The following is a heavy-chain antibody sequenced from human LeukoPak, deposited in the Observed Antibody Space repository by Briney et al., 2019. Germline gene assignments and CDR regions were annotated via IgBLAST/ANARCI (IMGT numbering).Heavy chain of an antibody. Sequence: SVKVSCKASGGTFSSYAISWVRQAPGQGLEWMGGIIPIFGTANYAQKFQGRVTITADESTSTAYMELSSLRSEDTAVYYCARVDCSSTSCYHYMDVWGKGTTVTVSS. D-gene: IGHD2-2*01. CDR1: GGTFSSYA. V-gene: IGHV1-69*13. CDR2: IIPIFGTA. CDR3: ARVDCSSTSCYHYMDV. J-gene: IGHJ6*03.